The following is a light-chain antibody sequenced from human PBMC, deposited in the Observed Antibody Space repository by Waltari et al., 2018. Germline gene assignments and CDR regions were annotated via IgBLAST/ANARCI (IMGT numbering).Light chain of an antibody. CDR1: SSNIRINT. V-gene: IGLV1-44*01. Sequence: QSVLAQPPSTSGTPGQRVTISCSGSSSNIRINTLNWYQQFPGAAPRLLIYLNNQRPSGVPERFSGSKSGTSASLAISGLQSEDEADYYCASWDDNLIGAVFGGGTKLTVL. CDR2: LNN. J-gene: IGLJ2*01. CDR3: ASWDDNLIGAV.